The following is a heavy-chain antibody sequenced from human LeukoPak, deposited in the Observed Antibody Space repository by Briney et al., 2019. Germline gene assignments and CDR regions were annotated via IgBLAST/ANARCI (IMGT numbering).Heavy chain of an antibody. J-gene: IGHJ4*02. CDR3: AKVGKSDLNNFFTTKEEQIDY. V-gene: IGHV3-23*01. CDR1: GFTFSSYG. CDR2: ISGRGGST. D-gene: IGHD2/OR15-2a*01. Sequence: GGTLRLSCAASGFTFSSYGMSWVRQAPGKGLEWVSAISGRGGSTYYADSVKGRFTISRDNSKNTLYLQMNSLRAEDTAVYYCAKVGKSDLNNFFTTKEEQIDYWGQGTLLAVSS.